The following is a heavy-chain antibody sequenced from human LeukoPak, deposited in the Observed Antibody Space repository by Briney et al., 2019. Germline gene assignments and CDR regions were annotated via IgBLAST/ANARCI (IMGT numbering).Heavy chain of an antibody. CDR3: ARGRSGSSGWYYFDY. V-gene: IGHV1-2*02. D-gene: IGHD6-19*01. Sequence: ASVKVSCKASGYTFTGYYMHWVRQAPGQGLEWMGWINPNSGDTHYAQKFQGRVTMTRETSITTAYMELSRLRSDDTAVYYCARGRSGSSGWYYFDYWGQGTLVTVSS. CDR2: INPNSGDT. CDR1: GYTFTGYY. J-gene: IGHJ4*02.